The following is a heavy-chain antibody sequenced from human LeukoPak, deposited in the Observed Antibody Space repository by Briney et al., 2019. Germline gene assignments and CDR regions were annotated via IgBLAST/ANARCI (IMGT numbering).Heavy chain of an antibody. CDR2: ISWNSGSI. CDR3: AKGAVAGYLFDY. V-gene: IGHV3-9*01. D-gene: IGHD6-19*01. J-gene: IGHJ4*02. Sequence: GASLRLSCAASGFTFDDYAMHWVRQAPGKGLEWVSGISWNSGSIGYADSVKGRFTISRDNAKNSLYLQMNRLRAEDTALYYCAKGAVAGYLFDYWGQGTLVTVSS. CDR1: GFTFDDYA.